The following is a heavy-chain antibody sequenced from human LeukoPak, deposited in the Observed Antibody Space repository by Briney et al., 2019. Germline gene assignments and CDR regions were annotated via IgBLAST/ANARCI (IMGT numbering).Heavy chain of an antibody. Sequence: SVKVSCKASGGTFSSYAISWVRQAPGQGLEWMGGIIPIFGTANYAQKFQGRVTITADESTSTAYMELSSLRSEDTAVYYCAGDSGSGYNWFDPWGQGTLVTVSS. V-gene: IGHV1-69*13. CDR3: AGDSGSGYNWFDP. CDR2: IIPIFGTA. CDR1: GGTFSSYA. D-gene: IGHD6-19*01. J-gene: IGHJ5*02.